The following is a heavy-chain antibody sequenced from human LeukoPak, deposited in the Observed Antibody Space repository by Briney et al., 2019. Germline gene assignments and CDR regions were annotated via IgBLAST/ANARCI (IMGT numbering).Heavy chain of an antibody. CDR3: ARGVWFGELSFDY. J-gene: IGHJ4*02. CDR2: ISSSGSNI. V-gene: IGHV3-48*03. Sequence: PGGSLRLSCAASGFTFSSYEMKWVGQAPGKGLEGGSYISSSGSNIYYADYVKGRFTISRDNAKNSLYLQMNSLSAEDTAVYYCARGVWFGELSFDYWGQGTLVTVSS. D-gene: IGHD3-10*01. CDR1: GFTFSSYE.